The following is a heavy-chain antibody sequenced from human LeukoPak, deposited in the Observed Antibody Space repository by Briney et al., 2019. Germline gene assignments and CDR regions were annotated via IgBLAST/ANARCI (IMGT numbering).Heavy chain of an antibody. CDR2: IIPIFGTA. D-gene: IGHD6-13*01. CDR3: VRERRGMAAAGERWFDP. CDR1: GGTFSSYA. V-gene: IGHV1-69*01. Sequence: GASVKVSCKASGGTFSSYAISWVRQAPGQGLEWMGGIIPIFGTANYAQKFQGRVTITADESTSTAYMELSSLRSEDTAVYYCVRERRGMAAAGERWFDPWGQGTLVTVSS. J-gene: IGHJ5*02.